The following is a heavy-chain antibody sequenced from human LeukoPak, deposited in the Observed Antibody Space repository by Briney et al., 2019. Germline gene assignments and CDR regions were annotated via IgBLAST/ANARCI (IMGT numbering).Heavy chain of an antibody. Sequence: GGSLRLSCAASGFTFSTYAMNWVRQAPGKGLEWVSHIGTTGTTYYADSVEGRLTISRDNANNALYLQMNSLRAEDVAVYYCTTSLYCSGGSCYVPWGQGTLVTVSS. CDR2: IGTTGTT. J-gene: IGHJ4*02. CDR1: GFTFSTYA. CDR3: TTSLYCSGGSCYVP. D-gene: IGHD2-15*01. V-gene: IGHV3-48*01.